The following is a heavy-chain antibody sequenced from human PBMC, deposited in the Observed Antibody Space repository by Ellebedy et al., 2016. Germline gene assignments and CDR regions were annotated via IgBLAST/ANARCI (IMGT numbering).Heavy chain of an antibody. CDR2: IFSDGNT. CDR1: GFTFSSYS. V-gene: IGHV3-53*01. J-gene: IGHJ4*02. D-gene: IGHD3-10*01. CDR3: GKEKWFGDLLTFDY. Sequence: GESLKISCAASGFTFSSYSMNWVRQAPGKGLEWVSAIFSDGNTYYADSVKGRFTISRDNSKNTLYLQMNSLRVDDTAVYYCGKEKWFGDLLTFDYWGQGTLVTVSS.